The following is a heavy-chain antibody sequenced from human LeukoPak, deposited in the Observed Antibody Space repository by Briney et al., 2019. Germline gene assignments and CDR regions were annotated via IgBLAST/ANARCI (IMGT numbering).Heavy chain of an antibody. V-gene: IGHV4-34*01. CDR1: GGSFSGYY. CDR2: INHSGST. CDR3: ARRSSTMVRGVITLYYYYYMDV. Sequence: PSETLSLTCAVYGGSFSGYYWSWIRQPPGKGLEWIGEINHSGSTNYNPSLKSRVTISVDTSKNQFSLKLSSVTAADTAVYYCARRSSTMVRGVITLYYYYYMDVWGKGTTVTISS. J-gene: IGHJ6*03. D-gene: IGHD3-10*01.